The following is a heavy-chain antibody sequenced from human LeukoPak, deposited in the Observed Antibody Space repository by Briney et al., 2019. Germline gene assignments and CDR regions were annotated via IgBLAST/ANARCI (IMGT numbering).Heavy chain of an antibody. J-gene: IGHJ4*02. CDR1: GGSIRSYY. CDR2: IYYSGTT. CDR3: ARCPADYYDSSGYYPNYFDY. Sequence: SETLSLTCTVSGGSIRSYYWSWIRQPPGKGLEWIGYIYYSGTTNYNPSLKSRVRISVDTSKNQFSLKLSSVTAADTAVYDCARCPADYYDSSGYYPNYFDYWGQGTLVTVSS. D-gene: IGHD3-22*01. V-gene: IGHV4-59*01.